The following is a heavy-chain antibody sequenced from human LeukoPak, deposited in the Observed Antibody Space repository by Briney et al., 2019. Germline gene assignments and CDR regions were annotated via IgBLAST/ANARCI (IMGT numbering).Heavy chain of an antibody. CDR2: IWDDGSNK. J-gene: IGHJ4*02. CDR3: ASRSPASDY. CDR1: GFTFSRYG. V-gene: IGHV3-33*01. D-gene: IGHD2-2*01. Sequence: GGSLRLSCAASGFTFSRYGMHWVRQAPGKGLEWVAVIWDDGSNKYYADSVKGRFTISRDNSKNTLYLEMNSLRVEDTAVYYCASRSPASDYWGQGTLVPVSS.